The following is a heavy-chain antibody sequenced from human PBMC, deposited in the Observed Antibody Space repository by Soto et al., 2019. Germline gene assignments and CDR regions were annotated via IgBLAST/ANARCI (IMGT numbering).Heavy chain of an antibody. Sequence: VQLLESGGGLVQPGGSLRLSCAASGFTFRDYAMNWVRLSPGKGLEWVSDISGNGNSARYADAVKVRFTISRDNSKDKLYLQMNSLRVDDTAVYYCGKERRGSGWSVCNFWGQGSLVTVSS. J-gene: IGHJ4*02. CDR3: GKERRGSGWSVCNF. D-gene: IGHD6-19*01. V-gene: IGHV3-23*01. CDR1: GFTFRDYA. CDR2: ISGNGNSA.